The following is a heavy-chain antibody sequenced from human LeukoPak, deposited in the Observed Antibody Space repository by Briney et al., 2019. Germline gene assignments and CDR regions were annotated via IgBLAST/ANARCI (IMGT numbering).Heavy chain of an antibody. J-gene: IGHJ4*02. D-gene: IGHD6-6*01. CDR2: IYYSGST. CDR3: ARDDASSSSFDY. Sequence: SETLSLTCTVSGSSVSSGSYYWSWIRQPPGKGLEWIGYIYYSGSTNYNPSLKSRVTISVDTSKSQFSLKLSSVTAADTAVYYCARDDASSSSFDYWGQGTLVTVSS. CDR1: GSSVSSGSYY. V-gene: IGHV4-61*01.